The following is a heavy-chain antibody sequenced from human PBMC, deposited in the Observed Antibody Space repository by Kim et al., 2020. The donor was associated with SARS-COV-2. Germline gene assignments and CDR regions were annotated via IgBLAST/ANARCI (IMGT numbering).Heavy chain of an antibody. Sequence: GGSLRLSCAASGFTFSSYGMHWVRQAPGKGLEWVAVIWYDGSNKYYADSVKGRFTISRDNSKNTLYLQMNSLRAEDTAVYYCAKDRRKCRDGYKPGGTSPFRCYYYGMDVWGQGTTVTVSS. CDR1: GFTFSSYG. CDR3: AKDRRKCRDGYKPGGTSPFRCYYYGMDV. J-gene: IGHJ6*02. CDR2: IWYDGSNK. V-gene: IGHV3-33*06. D-gene: IGHD5-12*01.